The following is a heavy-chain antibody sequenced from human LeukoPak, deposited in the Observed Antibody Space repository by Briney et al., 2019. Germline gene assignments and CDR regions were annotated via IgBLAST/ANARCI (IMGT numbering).Heavy chain of an antibody. Sequence: SETLSLTCTVSGGSISSYYWSWIRQPPGKGLEWIGYIHYSGSTNYNPSLKSRVTISVDTSKNQFSLKLSSVTAADTAVYYCARECGWYYFDYWGQGTLVTVSS. CDR3: ARECGWYYFDY. V-gene: IGHV4-59*12. CDR2: IHYSGST. J-gene: IGHJ4*02. CDR1: GGSISSYY. D-gene: IGHD2-21*01.